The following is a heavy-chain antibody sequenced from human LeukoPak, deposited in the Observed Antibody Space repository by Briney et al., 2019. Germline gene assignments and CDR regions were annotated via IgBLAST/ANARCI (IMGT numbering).Heavy chain of an antibody. CDR1: GFTFSSYD. D-gene: IGHD3-9*01. Sequence: GGSLRLSCAASGFTFSSYDMHWVRQATGKGLEWVSAIGTAGDTYYPGSVKGRFTISRENAKNSLYLQMNSLRAGDTAVYYCARGGDILTGYFPPYFDYWGQGTLVTVSS. CDR2: IGTAGDT. V-gene: IGHV3-13*01. J-gene: IGHJ4*02. CDR3: ARGGDILTGYFPPYFDY.